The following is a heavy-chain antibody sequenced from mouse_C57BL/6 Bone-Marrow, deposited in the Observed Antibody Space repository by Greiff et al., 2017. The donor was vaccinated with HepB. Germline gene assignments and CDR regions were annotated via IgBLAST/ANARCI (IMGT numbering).Heavy chain of an antibody. CDR2: INYDGSST. J-gene: IGHJ3*01. V-gene: IGHV5-16*01. Sequence: DVKLVESEGGLVQPGSSMKLSCTASGFTFSDYYMAWVRQVPEKGLEWVANINYDGSSTYYLDSLKSRFIISRDNAKNILYLQMSSLKSEDTATYYCASGSSYGWFAYWGQGTLVTVSA. CDR3: ASGSSYGWFAY. D-gene: IGHD1-1*01. CDR1: GFTFSDYY.